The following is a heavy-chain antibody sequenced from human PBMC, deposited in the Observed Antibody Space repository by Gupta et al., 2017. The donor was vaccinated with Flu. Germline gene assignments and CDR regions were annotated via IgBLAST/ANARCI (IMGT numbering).Heavy chain of an antibody. D-gene: IGHD3-22*01. J-gene: IGHJ2*01. Sequence: QGQLQQWGAGHLRPSETLSLTCAVSGASFHNYYWAWLRQSPGRGLEWIGEVTDSGSANYNPSRKRRVTMSVDTSKDQFTLTLTYVTAADTAVYYCARDRDGYYYWYFDLWDRGALVTVSS. CDR1: GASFHNYY. V-gene: IGHV4-34*02. CDR2: VTDSGSA. CDR3: ARDRDGYYYWYFDL.